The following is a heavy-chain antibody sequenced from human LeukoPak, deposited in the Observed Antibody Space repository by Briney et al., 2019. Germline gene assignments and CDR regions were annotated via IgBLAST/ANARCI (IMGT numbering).Heavy chain of an antibody. CDR3: ARAPRGYGSGLNWFDP. J-gene: IGHJ5*02. CDR1: GGTFSSYT. Sequence: SVKVSCKASGGTFSSYTISWVRQAPGQGLEWMGRIIPILGIANYAQEFQGRVTITADKSTSTAYMELSSLRSEDTAVYYCARAPRGYGSGLNWFDPWGQGTLVTVSS. V-gene: IGHV1-69*02. D-gene: IGHD5-18*01. CDR2: IIPILGIA.